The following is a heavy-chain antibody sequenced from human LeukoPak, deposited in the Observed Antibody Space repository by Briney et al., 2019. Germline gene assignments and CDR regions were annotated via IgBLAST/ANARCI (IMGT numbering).Heavy chain of an antibody. Sequence: PSETLSLTCAVYGGSFSGYYWSWIRQPPGKGLEWIGEINHSGSTNYNPSLKSRVTISVDTSKNQFSLKLSSVTAADTAVYYCARQSLSSSTTYSDYWGQGTLVTVSS. CDR1: GGSFSGYY. D-gene: IGHD2-2*01. CDR3: ARQSLSSSTTYSDY. CDR2: INHSGST. J-gene: IGHJ4*02. V-gene: IGHV4-34*01.